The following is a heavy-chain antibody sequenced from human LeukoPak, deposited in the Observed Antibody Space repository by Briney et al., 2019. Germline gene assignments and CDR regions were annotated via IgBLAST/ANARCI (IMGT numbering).Heavy chain of an antibody. CDR3: VREEAHTYNFDF. D-gene: IGHD5-18*01. CDR1: GYTFTSYH. V-gene: IGHV1-46*01. J-gene: IGHJ4*02. CDR2: LKSSGDTT. Sequence: GASVKVSCKTSGYTFTSYHMHWVRQAPGQGLEWVGILKSSGDTTVHAQKFQGRVTVTRDTSTSTVYMELSSLSSEDTALYYCVREEAHTYNFDFWGPGTLVTVSS.